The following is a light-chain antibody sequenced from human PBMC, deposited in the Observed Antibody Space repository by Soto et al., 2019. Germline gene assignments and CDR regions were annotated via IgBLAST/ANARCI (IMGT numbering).Light chain of an antibody. V-gene: IGKV3-11*01. CDR1: QSVSSS. CDR2: DVS. Sequence: EIVLTQSPATLSLSPGERATLSCRASQSVSSSLAWYQQKPGQAPRLLIYDVSNRTTGIPASFSGSGSGTDFPLTISSLEPEDFAVYYCQHRANWPLTFGGGTKVEIK. J-gene: IGKJ4*01. CDR3: QHRANWPLT.